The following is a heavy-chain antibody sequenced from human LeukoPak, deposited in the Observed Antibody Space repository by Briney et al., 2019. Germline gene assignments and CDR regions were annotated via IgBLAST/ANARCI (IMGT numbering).Heavy chain of an antibody. CDR3: ARPQSKWELLSYFDY. CDR2: ISYDVSNK. D-gene: IGHD1-26*01. Sequence: GGSLRLSCAASGFTFSNYAMHWVRQAPGKGLEWVAVISYDVSNKYYTDSVKGRFTISRDNSKNTLYLQMSSLRAEDTSMYYCARPQSKWELLSYFDYWGQGTLVTVSS. J-gene: IGHJ4*02. CDR1: GFTFSNYA. V-gene: IGHV3-30-3*01.